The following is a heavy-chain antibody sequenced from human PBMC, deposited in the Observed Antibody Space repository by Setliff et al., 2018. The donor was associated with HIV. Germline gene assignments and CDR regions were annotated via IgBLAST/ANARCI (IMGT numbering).Heavy chain of an antibody. J-gene: IGHJ4*02. Sequence: PSETLSLTCAVYGGSFSGGSWNWIRQPPGKGLEWIGEINHSGSTNYNPSLKSRVTISVDTSKNQFSLKLSSVTAADTAFYYCARGVRDNSGWSSYYFDYWGQGTLVTVSS. V-gene: IGHV4-34*01. CDR3: ARGVRDNSGWSSYYFDY. D-gene: IGHD6-19*01. CDR2: INHSGST. CDR1: GGSFSGGS.